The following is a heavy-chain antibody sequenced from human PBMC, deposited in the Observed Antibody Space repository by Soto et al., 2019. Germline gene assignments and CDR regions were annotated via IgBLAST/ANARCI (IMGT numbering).Heavy chain of an antibody. CDR2: IYYSGST. CDR1: GGSISSYY. CDR3: ARQGPASILNTWFDP. D-gene: IGHD2-2*01. V-gene: IGHV4-59*01. Sequence: PSETLSLTCTVSGGSISSYYWSWIRQPPGKGLEWIGYIYYSGSTNYNPSLKSRATISLDTFKNQFSLKLSSVTAADTAVYYCARQGPASILNTWFDPWGQGTLVTVSS. J-gene: IGHJ5*02.